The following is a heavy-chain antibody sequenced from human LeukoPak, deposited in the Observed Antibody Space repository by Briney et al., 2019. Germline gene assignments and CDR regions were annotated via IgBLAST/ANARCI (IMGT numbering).Heavy chain of an antibody. CDR1: GFTFITYA. CDR2: ISYDESNK. J-gene: IGHJ6*03. V-gene: IGHV3-30*04. D-gene: IGHD2-8*01. CDR3: AKADRVYYYYYYMDV. Sequence: PGGSLRLSCAASGFTFITYAMHWVRQAPGKGLEWVAVISYDESNKYYADSVKGRFTISRDTSKNTLYLQMNILRAEDTAVYYCAKADRVYYYYYYMDVWGKGTTVTVSS.